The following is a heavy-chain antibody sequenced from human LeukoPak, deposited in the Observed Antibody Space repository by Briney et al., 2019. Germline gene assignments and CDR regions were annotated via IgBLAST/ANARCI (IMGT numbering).Heavy chain of an antibody. CDR1: GDSITSSY. J-gene: IGHJ4*02. CDR2: LYPSGST. CDR3: ARDSNDFWTAYSDN. D-gene: IGHD3/OR15-3a*01. V-gene: IGHV4-4*07. Sequence: SETLSLTCTVSGDSITSSYWSWIRQPAGKGLEWIGRLYPSGSTNYNSSLKSRVTMSVDTTKNQFSLNLKSVTAADTAMYYCARDSNDFWTAYSDNWGPGSLVTVSS.